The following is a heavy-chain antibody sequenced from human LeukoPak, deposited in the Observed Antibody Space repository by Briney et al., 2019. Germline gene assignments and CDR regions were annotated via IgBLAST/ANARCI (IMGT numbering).Heavy chain of an antibody. CDR1: GDAVSSNSAA. Sequence: SQTLSLTCVISGDAVSSNSAAWNWIRQSPSSGLEWLGRTYYRSKWFYDYAVSVRSRIIIDPDTSDNQFSLRLNSVTPEDTAVYYCAREDAYCGADCYSAEFGYWGQGILVTVSS. D-gene: IGHD2-21*02. CDR3: AREDAYCGADCYSAEFGY. CDR2: TYYRSKWFY. V-gene: IGHV6-1*01. J-gene: IGHJ4*02.